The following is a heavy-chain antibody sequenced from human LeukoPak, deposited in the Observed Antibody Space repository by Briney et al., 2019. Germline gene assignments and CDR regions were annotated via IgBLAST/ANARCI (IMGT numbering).Heavy chain of an antibody. Sequence: PSETLSLTCTVSGGSISSGGYYWSWIRQPPGKGLEWIGYIYDTGSTYYSPTLKSRATISLDTSKNQFSLKLSSVTAADTAVYYCARDPRYGDYRLDYWGQGTLVTVSS. J-gene: IGHJ4*02. CDR2: IYDTGST. CDR1: GGSISSGGYY. CDR3: ARDPRYGDYRLDY. D-gene: IGHD4-17*01. V-gene: IGHV4-30-2*05.